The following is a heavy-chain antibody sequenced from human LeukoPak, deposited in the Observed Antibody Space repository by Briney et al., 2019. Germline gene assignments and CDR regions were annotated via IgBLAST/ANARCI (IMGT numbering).Heavy chain of an antibody. Sequence: PSETLSLTCTVSGGSISRYYWSWIRQPPGKGLEWIGYIYYSGSTNYNPSLKSRVTISVDTSKNQFSLKLSSVTAADTAVYYCARGGIAVAGKVFDYWGQGTLVTVSS. CDR3: ARGGIAVAGKVFDY. CDR2: IYYSGST. J-gene: IGHJ4*02. V-gene: IGHV4-59*01. CDR1: GGSISRYY. D-gene: IGHD6-19*01.